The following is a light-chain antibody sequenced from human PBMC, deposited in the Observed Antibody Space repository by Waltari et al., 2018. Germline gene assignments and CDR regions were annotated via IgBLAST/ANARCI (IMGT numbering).Light chain of an antibody. Sequence: SYELTQPPSVSVSPGQTARITCSGDALPTKYAFWYQQKLGQAPVLIIYADNKRPSGIPERFSGSSSGTMATLTISGAQVEDEADYYCYSTDSTGNHVVFGGGTKLTVL. J-gene: IGLJ2*01. CDR2: ADN. CDR1: ALPTKY. V-gene: IGLV3-10*01. CDR3: YSTDSTGNHVV.